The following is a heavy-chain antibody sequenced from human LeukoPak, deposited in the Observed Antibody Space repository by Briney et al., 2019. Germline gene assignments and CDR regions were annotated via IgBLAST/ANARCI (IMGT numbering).Heavy chain of an antibody. CDR1: GYSISNGYY. CDR3: ARGAEYYAIWRGYAGYSDY. J-gene: IGHJ4*02. Sequence: PSETLSLTCTVSGYSISNGYYWGWIRQPPGKGLEWVGSIYHRGSTYYNPSLRSRVTISLDRSKKKFSLKLTSVTAANTAVYFCARGAEYYAIWRGYAGYSDYWGQGISVTVSS. CDR2: IYHRGST. V-gene: IGHV4-38-2*02. D-gene: IGHD3-3*01.